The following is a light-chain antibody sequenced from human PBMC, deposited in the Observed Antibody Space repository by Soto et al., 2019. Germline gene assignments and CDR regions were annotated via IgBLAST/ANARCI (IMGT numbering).Light chain of an antibody. CDR1: SSDVGGYNS. J-gene: IGLJ3*02. CDR3: SSYAGSSSLVV. CDR2: EVS. Sequence: QSVLTQPPSASGSPGQSVTISCTGTSSDVGGYNSVSWYQHHPGKAPKLMIYEVSKRPSGVPDRFSGSKSGNTASLTVSGLQADDEADYYCSSYAGSSSLVVFGGGTKLTVL. V-gene: IGLV2-8*01.